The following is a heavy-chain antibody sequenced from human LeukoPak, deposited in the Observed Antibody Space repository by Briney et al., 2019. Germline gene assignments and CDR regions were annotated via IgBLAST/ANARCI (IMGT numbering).Heavy chain of an antibody. CDR3: AKDPYYY. CDR2: VSESGGST. V-gene: IGHV3-23*01. CDR1: GFTFSTYV. D-gene: IGHD3-10*01. Sequence: GGSLRLSCVASGFTFSTYVMGWVRQVPGKGLEWVSSVSESGGSTYYADSVKGRFTISRDNSKDTLSLQMNSLRAEDTAVYYCAKDPYYYWGQGTLVTVSS. J-gene: IGHJ4*02.